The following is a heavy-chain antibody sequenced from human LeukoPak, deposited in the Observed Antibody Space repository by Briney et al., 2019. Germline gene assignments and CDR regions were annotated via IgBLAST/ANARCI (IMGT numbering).Heavy chain of an antibody. V-gene: IGHV3-7*01. CDR2: IKQDGSEK. D-gene: IGHD1-26*01. J-gene: IGHJ4*02. CDR1: GFTFSNYY. CDR3: VRGSPVWEI. Sequence: QPGGSLRLSCSASGFTFSNYYMTWVRQAPGKAREWVAFIKQDGSEKAYVDSVKGRFAISRDNAKNSLYLQMDSLRAEDTAIYYCVRGSPVWEIWGQGALVTVSS.